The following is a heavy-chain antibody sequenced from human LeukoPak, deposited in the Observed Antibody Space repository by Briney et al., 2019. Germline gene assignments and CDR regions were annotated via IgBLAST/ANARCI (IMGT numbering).Heavy chain of an antibody. D-gene: IGHD3-22*01. CDR2: IYHSGST. CDR3: ARADSSGPNWFDP. V-gene: IGHV4-30-2*01. CDR1: GGSISSGGYS. Sequence: SETLSLTCAVSGGSISSGGYSWSWIRQPPGKGLEWIGYIYHSGSTYYNPSLKGRVTISVDRSRNQFSLELSSVTAADTAVYYCARADSSGPNWFDPWGQGTLVTVSS. J-gene: IGHJ5*02.